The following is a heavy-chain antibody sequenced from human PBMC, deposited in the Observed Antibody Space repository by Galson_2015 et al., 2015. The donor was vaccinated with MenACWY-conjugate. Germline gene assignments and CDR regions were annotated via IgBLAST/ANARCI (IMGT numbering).Heavy chain of an antibody. CDR2: IDWRDNK. V-gene: IGHV2-70*11. CDR1: GFSLSTYEMC. D-gene: IGHD3-22*01. Sequence: PALVKPTQTLTLTCTFSGFSLSTYEMCIYWVRQPTGKALEWLARIDWRDNKYYTTSLKTRLTISKDTSTNQVVLTMTNVDPVDTATYYCARMHIVLDATDAFDIWGQGTMVTVSS. CDR3: ARMHIVLDATDAFDI. J-gene: IGHJ3*02.